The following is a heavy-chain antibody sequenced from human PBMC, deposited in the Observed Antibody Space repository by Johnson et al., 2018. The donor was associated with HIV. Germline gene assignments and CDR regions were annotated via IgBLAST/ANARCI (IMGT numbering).Heavy chain of an antibody. CDR1: GFTFSYYA. V-gene: IGHV3-30-3*01. Sequence: QVQLVESGGNVVQPGRSLRLSCAASGFTFSYYAMHWVRQAPGKGLEWVAVISYDGSNKYYPDSVKGRFTISRDNFKNTLYLQMDSLRAEDTAVYFCAREMVAAKDAFDIWGQGTMVTVSS. D-gene: IGHD2-15*01. CDR2: ISYDGSNK. J-gene: IGHJ3*02. CDR3: AREMVAAKDAFDI.